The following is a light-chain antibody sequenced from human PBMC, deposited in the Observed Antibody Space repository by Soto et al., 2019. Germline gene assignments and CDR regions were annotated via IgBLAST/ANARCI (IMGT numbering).Light chain of an antibody. CDR2: DVT. V-gene: IGLV2-14*03. CDR1: SSDIGGYDY. J-gene: IGLJ2*01. Sequence: QSVLTQPASVSGSPGQSITISCTGTSSDIGGYDYVSWYQHHPGKAPKLIVYDVTNRPSGVSVRFSGSKSGNTASLTISGLQAEDEADYFCSSFRSRSTLAVFGGGTKLTV. CDR3: SSFRSRSTLAV.